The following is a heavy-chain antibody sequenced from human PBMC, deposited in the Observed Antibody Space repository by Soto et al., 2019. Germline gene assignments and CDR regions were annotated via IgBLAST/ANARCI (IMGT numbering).Heavy chain of an antibody. V-gene: IGHV4-59*01. CDR2: IYYSGST. J-gene: IGHJ6*02. D-gene: IGHD2-15*01. Sequence: SETLYLTGTVSDGSLSSYYLSWIRHPPGKGLEWIGYIYYSGSTNYNPSLQSRVTISVDTSKNQFSLKLSSVPAADTAVYYCARDSRYTSTAYYYYGMDVWGQGPTVT. CDR1: DGSLSSYY. CDR3: ARDSRYTSTAYYYYGMDV.